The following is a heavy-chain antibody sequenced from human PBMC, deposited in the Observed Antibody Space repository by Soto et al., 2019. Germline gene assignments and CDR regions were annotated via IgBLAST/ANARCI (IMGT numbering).Heavy chain of an antibody. CDR1: GFSFSSYS. V-gene: IGHV3-23*01. CDR2: ISGSGGGT. Sequence: GGSLRLSCAASGFSFSSYSMSWVRQAPGKGLEWGSTISGSGGGTYYADSMKGRFTISRDNSKNTPYLQIYSLRVEDTAVYSRATESDPRGQGTLVKVSS. J-gene: IGHJ5*02. CDR3: ATESDP.